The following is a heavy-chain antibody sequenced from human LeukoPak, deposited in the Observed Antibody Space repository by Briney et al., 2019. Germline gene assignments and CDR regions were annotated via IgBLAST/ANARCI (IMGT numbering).Heavy chain of an antibody. CDR1: GDSISSTTNP. V-gene: IGHV4-39*07. J-gene: IGHJ4*02. CDR2: LYYTGSS. D-gene: IGHD6-19*01. CDR3: ARETSLAGFASGLGFNY. Sequence: PSETLSLTCTVSGDSISSTTNPWGWIRQPPGKGLEWIGSLYYTGSSYYNPSLKRRVTISGDTSNNQISLKLTSVTAADTATYYCARETSLAGFASGLGFNYWGQGILVTVSS.